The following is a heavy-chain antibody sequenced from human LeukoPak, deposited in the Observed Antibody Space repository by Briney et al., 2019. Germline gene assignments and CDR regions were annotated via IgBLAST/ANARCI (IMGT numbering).Heavy chain of an antibody. V-gene: IGHV3-30*18. CDR3: AKAVTGYYYYYGMDV. Sequence: GGSLRLSCAASGFTFSSYGMHWVRQAPGKGLEWVAVISYDGSNKYYADSVEGRFTISRDNSKNTLYLQMNSLRAEDTAVYYCAKAVTGYYYYYGMDVWGQGTTVTVSS. CDR1: GFTFSSYG. J-gene: IGHJ6*02. CDR2: ISYDGSNK. D-gene: IGHD4-4*01.